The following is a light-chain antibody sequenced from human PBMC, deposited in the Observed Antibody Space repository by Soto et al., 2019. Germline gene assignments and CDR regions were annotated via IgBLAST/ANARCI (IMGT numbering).Light chain of an antibody. CDR1: QSVSSN. Sequence: EIVMTQSPAPLSVSPGERATLSCRASQSVSSNLAWYQQKPGQAPRLLIYGASNMATGIPVRFSGSGSGTEFTLSISSPQSEDFAVYYGQQYNSWPSLTFGGWTKVEIK. CDR3: QQYNSWPSLT. J-gene: IGKJ4*01. V-gene: IGKV3-15*01. CDR2: GAS.